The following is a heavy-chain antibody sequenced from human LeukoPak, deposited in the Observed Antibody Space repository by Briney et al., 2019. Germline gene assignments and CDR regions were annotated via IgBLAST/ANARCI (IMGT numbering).Heavy chain of an antibody. V-gene: IGHV4-34*01. D-gene: IGHD3-3*01. CDR2: INHSGRN. CDR1: GGSFSDYY. Sequence: SETLSLTCAVYGGSFSDYYWSWLRQPPGKGLEWIGEINHSGRNNYNPSLKSRVTISVDTSKNQFSLKLSSVTAADTAVYYCARVTYDFWSGYLAPWGQGTLVTVSS. CDR3: ARVTYDFWSGYLAP. J-gene: IGHJ5*02.